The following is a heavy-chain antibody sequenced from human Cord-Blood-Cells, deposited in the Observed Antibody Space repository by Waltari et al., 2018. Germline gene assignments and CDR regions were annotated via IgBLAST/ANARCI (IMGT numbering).Heavy chain of an antibody. CDR2: INHSGST. CDR3: ARPWGSSWYAFDI. D-gene: IGHD6-13*01. Sequence: QVQLQQWGAGLLKPSETLSLTCAVYGGSFSGYYWSWIRQPPGKGLEWIGEINHSGSTNYNPSLKIRVTISVDTSKNQFSLKLSSVTAADTAVYYCARPWGSSWYAFDIWGQGTMVTVSS. CDR1: GGSFSGYY. V-gene: IGHV4-34*01. J-gene: IGHJ3*02.